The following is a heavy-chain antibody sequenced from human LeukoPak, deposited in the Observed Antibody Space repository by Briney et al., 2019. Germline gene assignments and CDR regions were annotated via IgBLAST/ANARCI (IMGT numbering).Heavy chain of an antibody. CDR2: IYHSGST. CDR3: ARARSGSYYGDAFDI. J-gene: IGHJ3*02. CDR1: GYSISSGYY. V-gene: IGHV4-38-2*02. Sequence: PSETLSLTCTVSGYSISSGYYWGWIRQPPGKGLEWIGSIYHSGSTYYNPSLKSRVTISVDTSKNQFSLKLSSVTAADTAVYYCARARSGSYYGDAFDIWGQGTMVTVSS. D-gene: IGHD3-10*01.